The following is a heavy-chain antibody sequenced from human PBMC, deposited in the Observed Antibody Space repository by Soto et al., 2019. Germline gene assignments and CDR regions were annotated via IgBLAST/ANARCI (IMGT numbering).Heavy chain of an antibody. V-gene: IGHV4-61*01. CDR2: IYYSGST. D-gene: IGHD3-3*01. Sequence: QVQLQESGPGLVKPSETLSLTCTVSGGSVSSGSYYWSWIRQPPGKGLEWIGYIYYSGSTNYNPSRTSRVTISVDTSKNQFSLKLSSVTAADTAVYYCARGGNYDFWDRPFDYWGQGTLVTVSS. CDR1: GGSVSSGSYY. J-gene: IGHJ4*02. CDR3: ARGGNYDFWDRPFDY.